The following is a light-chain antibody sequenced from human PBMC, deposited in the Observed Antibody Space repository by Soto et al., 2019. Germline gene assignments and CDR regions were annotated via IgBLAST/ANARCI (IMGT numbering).Light chain of an antibody. Sequence: EIVLTQSPGTLSLSPGERATLSCRASQSVSSIYLAWYQQKPGQAPRLLIYGASSRATGLPDRFSGSGSGTDFNLNISRLEPEDFAVYYCHQYGSSRWTFGQGTKVEI. V-gene: IGKV3-20*01. J-gene: IGKJ1*01. CDR2: GAS. CDR3: HQYGSSRWT. CDR1: QSVSSIY.